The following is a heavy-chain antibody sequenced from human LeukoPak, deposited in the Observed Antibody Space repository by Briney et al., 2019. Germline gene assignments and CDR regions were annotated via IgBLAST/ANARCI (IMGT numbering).Heavy chain of an antibody. V-gene: IGHV3-74*01. CDR2: VNTDGSAT. D-gene: IGHD3-16*01. J-gene: IGHJ4*02. Sequence: VGSLRLSCAASGFTFSSYWMHWVRQTPGKGLVWVSYVNTDGSATTYADSVKGRFTISRDNAKNTLYLQMNSLRAEDTAVYYCARGGQGAVDYWGQGTLVTVSS. CDR1: GFTFSSYW. CDR3: ARGGQGAVDY.